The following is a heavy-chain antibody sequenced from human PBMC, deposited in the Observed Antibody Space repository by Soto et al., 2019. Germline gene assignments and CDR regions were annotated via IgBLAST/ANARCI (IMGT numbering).Heavy chain of an antibody. CDR3: ATAARPNYYYGMDV. Sequence: EVQLLESGGGLVQPGGSLRLSCAASGFTFSSYAMSWVRQAPGKGLEWVSAISGSGGSTYYADCVKGRFTISRDNSKNTLYLQMNSLRAEDTAVYYCATAARPNYYYGMDVWGQGTTVTVSS. J-gene: IGHJ6*02. CDR1: GFTFSSYA. CDR2: ISGSGGST. D-gene: IGHD6-6*01. V-gene: IGHV3-23*01.